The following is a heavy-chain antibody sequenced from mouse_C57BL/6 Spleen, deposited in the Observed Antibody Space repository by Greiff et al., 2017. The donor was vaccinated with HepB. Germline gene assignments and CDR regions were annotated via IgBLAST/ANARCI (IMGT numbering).Heavy chain of an antibody. D-gene: IGHD1-1*01. J-gene: IGHJ1*03. CDR2: ISDGGSYT. CDR3: ARDPHYDGSRERYFDV. CDR1: GFTFSSYA. V-gene: IGHV5-4*01. Sequence: EVQGVESGGGLVKPGGSLKLSCAASGFTFSSYAMSWVRQTPEKRLEWVATISDGGSYTYYPDNVKGRFTISRDNAKNNLYLQMSHLKSEDTAMYYCARDPHYDGSRERYFDVWGTGTTVTVSS.